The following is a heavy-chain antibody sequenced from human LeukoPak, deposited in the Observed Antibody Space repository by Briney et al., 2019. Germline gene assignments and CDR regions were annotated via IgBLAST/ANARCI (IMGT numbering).Heavy chain of an antibody. Sequence: GGSLRLSCAASGFTFSSYTMNWVRQAPGKGLEWVSSISSSSSYIYYADSVKGRFTISRGNAKNSLYLQMNSLRAEDTAVYYCASLSRWSVDYWGQGTLVTVSS. CDR2: ISSSSSYI. D-gene: IGHD6-13*01. J-gene: IGHJ4*02. CDR1: GFTFSSYT. V-gene: IGHV3-21*01. CDR3: ASLSRWSVDY.